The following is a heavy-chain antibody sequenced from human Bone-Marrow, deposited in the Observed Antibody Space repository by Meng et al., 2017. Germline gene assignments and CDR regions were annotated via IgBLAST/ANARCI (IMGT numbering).Heavy chain of an antibody. CDR3: GRTQCEILPGYYYDGMDV. J-gene: IGHJ6*02. Sequence: SGPTLVKPTQPLTLTCTFSCFPLSTSGMCVSWIRQPTGKALEWLALIDWDDDKYYSTSLKTRLIITKDTAKNQVVLTMTNMDPVDTTTDYCGRTQCEILPGYYYDGMDVWGQGTTVTVSS. CDR1: CFPLSTSGMC. V-gene: IGHV2-70*01. D-gene: IGHD1-26*01. CDR2: IDWDDDK.